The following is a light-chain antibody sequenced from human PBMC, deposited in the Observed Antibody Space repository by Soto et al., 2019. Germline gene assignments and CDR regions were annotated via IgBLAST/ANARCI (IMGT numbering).Light chain of an antibody. CDR3: QHYNNWPLT. J-gene: IGKJ4*01. Sequence: PGERATLSCRASQSVSSYLAWYQQRPGQAPRLLIYGASTRATGIPARFSGSGSGTEFTLTISSLQSEDFAIYYCQHYNNWPLTFGGGTKVDIK. CDR1: QSVSSY. V-gene: IGKV3-15*01. CDR2: GAS.